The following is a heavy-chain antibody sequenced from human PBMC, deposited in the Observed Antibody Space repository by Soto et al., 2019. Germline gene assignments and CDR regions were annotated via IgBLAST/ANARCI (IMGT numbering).Heavy chain of an antibody. CDR3: ARNLIADYYYYGMDV. CDR1: GYXFTRYW. D-gene: IGHD6-13*01. V-gene: IGHV5-51*01. J-gene: IGHJ6*02. Sequence: GESLKISCKGSGYXFTRYWIGWVRQMPGKGLEWMGIIYPGDSDTRYSPSFQGQVTISADKSISTAYLQWSSLKASDTAMYYCARNLIADYYYYGMDVWGQGTTVTVSS. CDR2: IYPGDSDT.